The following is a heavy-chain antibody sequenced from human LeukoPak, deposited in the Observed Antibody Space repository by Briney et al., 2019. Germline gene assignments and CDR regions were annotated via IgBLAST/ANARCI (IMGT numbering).Heavy chain of an antibody. CDR2: ISSSSSYI. D-gene: IGHD6-13*01. CDR1: GFTFSNYS. Sequence: SGGSLRLSCAASGFTFSNYSMNWVRQAPGKGLEWVSSISSSSSYIYYADSVKGRFTISRDNAKNSLYLQMNSLRAEDTAVYYCARPDEQQLVRDAFDIWGQGTMVTVSS. V-gene: IGHV3-21*01. J-gene: IGHJ3*02. CDR3: ARPDEQQLVRDAFDI.